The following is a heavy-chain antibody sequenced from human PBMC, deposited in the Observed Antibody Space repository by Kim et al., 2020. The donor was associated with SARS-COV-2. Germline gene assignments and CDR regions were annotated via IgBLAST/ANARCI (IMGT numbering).Heavy chain of an antibody. J-gene: IGHJ6*02. D-gene: IGHD3-10*01. V-gene: IGHV6-1*01. CDR2: TYYRSQWYN. Sequence: SQTLSLTCAISGDSVSNNNAAWTWIRQSPSRGLEWLGRTYYRSQWYNDYAVSVKSRITINPDTSKNQFSLQLNSVTPEDTAVYYCASAHNYFGAGTHNYHVGLDVGGQETTVTVSS. CDR1: GDSVSNNNAA. CDR3: ASAHNYFGAGTHNYHVGLDV.